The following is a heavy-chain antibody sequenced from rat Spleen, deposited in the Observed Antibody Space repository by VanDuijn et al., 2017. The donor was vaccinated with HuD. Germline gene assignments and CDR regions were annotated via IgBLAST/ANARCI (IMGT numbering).Heavy chain of an antibody. CDR3: ARRQYGYTDYFDY. Sequence: EVQLVESDGGLVQPGRSLKLSCAASGFTFSDYDMAWVRQAPKKGLELVAYISFDGGTTYYRDSVKGRFIISIDDAKSTLSLQMESLRDEDPATYYCARRQYGYTDYFDYWGQGVMVTVSS. CDR2: ISFDGGTT. CDR1: GFTFSDYD. V-gene: IGHV5-29*01. J-gene: IGHJ2*01. D-gene: IGHD1-4*01.